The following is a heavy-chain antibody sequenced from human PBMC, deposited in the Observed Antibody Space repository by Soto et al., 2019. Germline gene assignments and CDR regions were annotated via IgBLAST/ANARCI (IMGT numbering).Heavy chain of an antibody. CDR1: GYTFTSYG. CDR3: ARDAAIGMNAY. V-gene: IGHV1-18*01. CDR2: ISAYNGNT. Sequence: QVQLVQSGAEVKKPGASVKVSCKASGYTFTSYGISWVRQAPGQGLEGMGWISAYNGNTKYAQKLQGRVTMTTDTSTSTAYMGLRSLGSDDTALYYCARDAAIGMNAYWGQGTLVTVSS. J-gene: IGHJ4*02. D-gene: IGHD1-1*01.